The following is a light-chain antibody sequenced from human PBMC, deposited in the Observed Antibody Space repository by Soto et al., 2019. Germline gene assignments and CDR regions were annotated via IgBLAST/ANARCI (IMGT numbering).Light chain of an antibody. CDR2: SAS. V-gene: IGKV3-15*01. CDR1: QSVSTN. J-gene: IGKJ1*01. Sequence: MVMTQSPDTLPVSPWERATLSCRASQSVSTNLAWYQHKPGQAPRLLIYSASTRATGIPARFSGSGSETEFTLTISSLQSEDFAVYYCQQYNNWPRTFGQGTKVDIK. CDR3: QQYNNWPRT.